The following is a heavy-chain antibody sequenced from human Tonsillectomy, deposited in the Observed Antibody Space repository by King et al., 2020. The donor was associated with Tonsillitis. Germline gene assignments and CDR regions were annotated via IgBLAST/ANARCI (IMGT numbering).Heavy chain of an antibody. CDR3: ARIPFVSSGPERYYYYYGMDV. CDR2: IIPIFATA. Sequence: QLVQSGAEVKKPGSSVKVSCKASGGTFSSYAISWVRQAPGQGLEWMGGIIPIFATANYAQKFQGRVTITADESTRTAYMELSSLRSEDTAVYYCARIPFVSSGPERYYYYYGMDVWGQGTTVTVSS. D-gene: IGHD6-25*01. V-gene: IGHV1-69*01. CDR1: GGTFSSYA. J-gene: IGHJ6*02.